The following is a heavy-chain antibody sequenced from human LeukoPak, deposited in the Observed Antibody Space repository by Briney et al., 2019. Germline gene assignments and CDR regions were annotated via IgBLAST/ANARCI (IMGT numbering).Heavy chain of an antibody. CDR3: WNYDF. Sequence: SGGSLRLSCAASGFTFSSYGMHWVRQAPGKGLEWVAVISYDGSNKYYADSVKGRFTISRDNSKNTLYLQMNSLRAEDTAVYYCWNYDFWGQGTMVTVSS. V-gene: IGHV3-30*18. CDR2: ISYDGSNK. CDR1: GFTFSSYG. J-gene: IGHJ3*01.